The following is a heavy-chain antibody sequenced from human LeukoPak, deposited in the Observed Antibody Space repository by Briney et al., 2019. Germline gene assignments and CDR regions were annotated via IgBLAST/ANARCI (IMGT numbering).Heavy chain of an antibody. CDR3: ARINWNYFDY. CDR2: IYYSGNT. D-gene: IGHD1-1*01. Sequence: SSETLSLTCTVSGGSISSYYWSWVRQPPGKGLEWIGYIYYSGNTNYNPSLKSRLTMSADRSRNQFSLDLNSVTAADTAVYYCARINWNYFDYWGQGILVTVSS. V-gene: IGHV4-59*08. CDR1: GGSISSYY. J-gene: IGHJ4*02.